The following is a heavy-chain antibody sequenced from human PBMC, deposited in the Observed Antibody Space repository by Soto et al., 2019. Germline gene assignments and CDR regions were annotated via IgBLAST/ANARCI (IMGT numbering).Heavy chain of an antibody. CDR3: AREGCSSTSCYALYYYYGMDV. J-gene: IGHJ6*02. D-gene: IGHD2-2*01. CDR2: ISYDGSNK. CDR1: GFTFSSYA. V-gene: IGHV3-30-3*01. Sequence: GGSLRLSCAASGFTFSSYAMHWVRQAPGKGLEWVAVISYDGSNKYYADSVKGRFTISRDNSKNTLYLQMNSLRAEDTAVYYCAREGCSSTSCYALYYYYGMDVWGQGTTVTVSS.